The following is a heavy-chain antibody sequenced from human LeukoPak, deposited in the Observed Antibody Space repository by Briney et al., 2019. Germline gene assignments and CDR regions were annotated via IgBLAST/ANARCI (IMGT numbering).Heavy chain of an antibody. J-gene: IGHJ4*02. CDR1: GGTFSSYA. CDR3: ARSRTPYCTNGVCFDY. CDR2: IIPIFGTA. D-gene: IGHD2-8*01. V-gene: IGHV1-69*05. Sequence: SVKVSCKASGGTFSSYAISWVRQAPGQGLEWMGRIIPIFGTANYAQKFQGRVTITTDESTSTAYTELSSLRSEDTAVYYCARSRTPYCTNGVCFDYWGQGTLVTVSS.